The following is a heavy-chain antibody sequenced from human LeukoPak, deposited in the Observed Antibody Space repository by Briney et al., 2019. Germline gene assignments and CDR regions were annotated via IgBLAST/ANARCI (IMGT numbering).Heavy chain of an antibody. J-gene: IGHJ6*03. CDR3: ARPTWTNYMDV. CDR1: GFTLSSSE. D-gene: IGHD3/OR15-3a*01. Sequence: PGGSLRLSCAASGFTLSSSEMNWVRQAPGKGLEWVSYISRSGSTIFYADSVKGRFTISRDNAKNPVSLQMNSLRAEDTAVYFCARPTWTNYMDVWGKGTAVTISS. CDR2: ISRSGSTI. V-gene: IGHV3-48*03.